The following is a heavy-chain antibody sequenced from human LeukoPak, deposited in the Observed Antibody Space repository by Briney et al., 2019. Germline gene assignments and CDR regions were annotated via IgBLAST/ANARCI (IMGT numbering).Heavy chain of an antibody. D-gene: IGHD3/OR15-3a*01. J-gene: IGHJ4*02. CDR1: GFSLSDYY. V-gene: IGHV3-11*06. CDR2: ITATGRST. Sequence: PGGSLRLSCAASGFSLSDYYMSWVRQAPGKQPEWISYITATGRSTDYADSVKGRFTISRDNAKNSLYLQMNGLRVEDTAVYYCAREVFPGGLLNTAFDHWGQGALVTVSS. CDR3: AREVFPGGLLNTAFDH.